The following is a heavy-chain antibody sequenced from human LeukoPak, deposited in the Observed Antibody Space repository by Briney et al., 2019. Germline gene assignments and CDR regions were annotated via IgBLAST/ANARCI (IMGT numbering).Heavy chain of an antibody. J-gene: IGHJ4*02. CDR1: GYTFTRYD. D-gene: IGHD2-2*01. CDR3: TRHTSPTFDY. CDR2: INPNSGAT. Sequence: GASVKVSCKASGYTFTRYDINWVRQATGQAPEWMGWINPNSGATGSAQKFQGRVTVTRDTSISTAYMELSSLTSEDTAVYYCTRHTSPTFDYWGQGTLVTVSS. V-gene: IGHV1-8*03.